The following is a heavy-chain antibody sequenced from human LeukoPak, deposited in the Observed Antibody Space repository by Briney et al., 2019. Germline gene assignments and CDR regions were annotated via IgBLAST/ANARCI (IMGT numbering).Heavy chain of an antibody. CDR2: ISAYNGNT. CDR3: AREITVVTREYYFDY. D-gene: IGHD4-23*01. J-gene: IGHJ4*02. CDR1: GYTFTSYG. Sequence: ASVKVSCKASGYTFTSYGISWVRQAPGEGLELMGWISAYNGNTNYAQKLQGRVTMTTDTSTSTAYMELRSPRSDDTAVYYCAREITVVTREYYFDYWGQGTLVTVSS. V-gene: IGHV1-18*01.